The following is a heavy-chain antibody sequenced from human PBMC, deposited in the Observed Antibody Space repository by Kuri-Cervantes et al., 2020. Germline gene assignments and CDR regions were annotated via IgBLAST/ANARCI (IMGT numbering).Heavy chain of an antibody. CDR1: GYTFTGYY. V-gene: IGHV1-2*02. CDR2: INPNSGGT. Sequence: ASVKVSCKASGYTFTGYYMHWVRQAPGQGLEWMGWINPNSGGTNYAQKFQGRVTMTRDTSISTAYMELSRLRSDDTAVYYCASSEGGYDPTPFDYWGQGTRVTVSS. CDR3: ASSEGGYDPTPFDY. J-gene: IGHJ4*02. D-gene: IGHD5-12*01.